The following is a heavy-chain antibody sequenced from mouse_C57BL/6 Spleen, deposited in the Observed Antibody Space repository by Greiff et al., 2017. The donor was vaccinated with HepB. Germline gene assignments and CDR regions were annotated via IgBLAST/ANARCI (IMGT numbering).Heavy chain of an antibody. CDR2: INPSNGGT. CDR1: GYTFTSYW. D-gene: IGHD1-1*01. J-gene: IGHJ3*01. CDR3: TRSYGSSYGFAD. V-gene: IGHV1-53*01. Sequence: QVQLQQSGTELVKPGASVKLSCKASGYTFTSYWMHWVKQRPGQGLEWIGNINPSNGGTNYNEKFKSKATLTVDKSSSTAYMQLSSLTSEDAADYYCTRSYGSSYGFADWGQGTLVTVSA.